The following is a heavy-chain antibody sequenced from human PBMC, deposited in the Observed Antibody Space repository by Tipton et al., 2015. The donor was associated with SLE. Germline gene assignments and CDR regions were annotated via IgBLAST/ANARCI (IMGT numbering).Heavy chain of an antibody. CDR1: GFTFSSYW. J-gene: IGHJ4*02. Sequence: SLRLSCAASGFTFSSYWMSWVRQAPGKGLEWVANIKQDGSEKYYVDSVKGRFTISRDNAKNSLDLQMNSLRAEDTAVYYCARDIYSSSWLAWDYWGQGTLVTVSS. CDR2: IKQDGSEK. V-gene: IGHV3-7*03. CDR3: ARDIYSSSWLAWDY. D-gene: IGHD6-13*01.